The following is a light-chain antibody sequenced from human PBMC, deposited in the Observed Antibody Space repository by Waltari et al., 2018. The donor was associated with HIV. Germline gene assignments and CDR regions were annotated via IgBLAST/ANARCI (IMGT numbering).Light chain of an antibody. V-gene: IGLV2-14*01. CDR1: NSDNGDYNY. CDR3: SSYTRTSTLGL. J-gene: IGLJ3*02. CDR2: EVT. Sequence: QSDLTQPASVSGSPGQSITISCTGSNSDNGDYNYVSWYQQTSGKAPKLIIFEVTQRPSGVSSRFSGSKSGNTASLTISGLRAEDEALYYCSSYTRTSTLGLFGGGTKLTVL.